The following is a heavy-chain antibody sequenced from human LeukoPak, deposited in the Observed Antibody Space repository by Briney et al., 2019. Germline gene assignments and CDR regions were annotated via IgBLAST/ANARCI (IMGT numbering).Heavy chain of an antibody. V-gene: IGHV4-34*01. Sequence: PSETLSLTCAVYGGSFSGYYWSWIRQPPGKGLEWIGEINHSGSTNYNPSLKSRVTISVDTSKNQFSLKLSSVTAADTAVYYRARKAGVAAAGNHYYYYMDVWGKGTTVTVSS. CDR1: GGSFSGYY. CDR2: INHSGST. J-gene: IGHJ6*03. CDR3: ARKAGVAAAGNHYYYYMDV. D-gene: IGHD6-13*01.